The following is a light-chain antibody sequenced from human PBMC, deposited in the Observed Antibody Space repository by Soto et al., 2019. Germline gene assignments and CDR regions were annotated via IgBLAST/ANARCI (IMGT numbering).Light chain of an antibody. CDR3: QQYGSAPTWT. J-gene: IGKJ1*01. Sequence: EIVLTQSPGTLSLSPGERATLSCRASQSVSSNYLAWYQQQKPGQAPRLLIYSASNRASGVPDRFSGSGSGTDFTLTINRLEPEDFAVYYCQQYGSAPTWTFGQGTKVEIK. CDR2: SAS. CDR1: QSVSSNY. V-gene: IGKV3-20*01.